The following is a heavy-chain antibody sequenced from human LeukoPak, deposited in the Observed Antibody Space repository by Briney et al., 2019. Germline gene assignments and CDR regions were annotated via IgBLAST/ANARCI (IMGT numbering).Heavy chain of an antibody. V-gene: IGHV3-30-3*01. J-gene: IGHJ4*02. CDR3: ARVWGGVFDY. Sequence: PGRSLRLSCAASGFTFSSYAMHWVRQAPGKGLEWVVVISYDGSNKYYADSVKGRFTISRDNSKNTLYLQMNSLRAEDTAVYYCARVWGGVFDYWGQGTLVTVSS. D-gene: IGHD3-16*01. CDR2: ISYDGSNK. CDR1: GFTFSSYA.